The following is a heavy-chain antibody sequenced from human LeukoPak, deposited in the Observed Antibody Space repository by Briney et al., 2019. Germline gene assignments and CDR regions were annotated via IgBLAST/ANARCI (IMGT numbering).Heavy chain of an antibody. CDR1: GFPFSSNW. CDR3: AKENYNILTGYKGYGMDV. J-gene: IGHJ6*02. Sequence: GGSLRLSCAASGFPFSSNWMHWVRQAPGKGLEWVSGINWNSGSIGYADSVKGRFTISRDNAKNSLYLQMNSLRAEDTALYYCAKENYNILTGYKGYGMDVWGQGTTVTVSS. V-gene: IGHV3-9*01. D-gene: IGHD3-9*01. CDR2: INWNSGSI.